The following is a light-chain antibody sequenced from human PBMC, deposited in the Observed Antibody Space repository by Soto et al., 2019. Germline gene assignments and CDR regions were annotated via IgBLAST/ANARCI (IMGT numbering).Light chain of an antibody. CDR1: QSISGW. J-gene: IGKJ1*01. CDR2: DVS. CDR3: QQYHDYGP. Sequence: EIQLTQSPSTLSAYIGDRVTITCRASQSISGWLAWYQQKPGKAPKLLISDVSSLESGVPSRFSGSGSGTEFPLPISSLQPDDFAVYYCQQYHDYGPFGPGTKVDIK. V-gene: IGKV1-5*01.